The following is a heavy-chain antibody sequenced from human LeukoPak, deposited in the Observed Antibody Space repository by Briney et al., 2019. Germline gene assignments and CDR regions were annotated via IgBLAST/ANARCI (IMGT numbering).Heavy chain of an antibody. V-gene: IGHV3-30-3*01. Sequence: PGGSLRLSCAASGFTFSSYAKHWVRQAPGKGLEWVAVISYDGSNKYYADSVKGRFTLSRDNSKNTLYLQMNSLRAEDTAVYYCARGGYYYDRSGPSGAFDIWGQGTMVSVSS. D-gene: IGHD3-22*01. CDR1: GFTFSSYA. CDR2: ISYDGSNK. CDR3: ARGGYYYDRSGPSGAFDI. J-gene: IGHJ3*02.